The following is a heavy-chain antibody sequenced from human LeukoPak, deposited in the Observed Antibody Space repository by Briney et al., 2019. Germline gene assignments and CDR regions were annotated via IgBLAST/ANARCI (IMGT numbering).Heavy chain of an antibody. CDR2: IYYSGST. V-gene: IGHV4-39*01. CDR1: GGSISSYY. Sequence: SETLSLTCTVSGGSISSYYWGWIRQPPGKGLEWIGSIYYSGSTYYNPSLKSRVTISVDTSKNQFSLKLSSVTAADTAVYYCARRILEWLFLDYWGQGTLVTVSS. CDR3: ARRILEWLFLDY. J-gene: IGHJ4*02. D-gene: IGHD3-3*01.